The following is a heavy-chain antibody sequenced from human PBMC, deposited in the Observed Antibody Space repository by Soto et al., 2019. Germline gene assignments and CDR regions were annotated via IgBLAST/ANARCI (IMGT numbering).Heavy chain of an antibody. CDR3: ARDGLGYCSGGSCPGDY. V-gene: IGHV3-21*01. CDR2: ISSSSSYI. D-gene: IGHD2-15*01. J-gene: IGHJ4*02. Sequence: EVQLVESGGGLVKPGGSLRLSCAASGFTFSSYSMNWVRQAPGKGLEWVSSISSSSSYIYYADSVKGRFTISRDNAKNSLYLQMKSLRAEDTAVYYCARDGLGYCSGGSCPGDYWGQGTLVTVSS. CDR1: GFTFSSYS.